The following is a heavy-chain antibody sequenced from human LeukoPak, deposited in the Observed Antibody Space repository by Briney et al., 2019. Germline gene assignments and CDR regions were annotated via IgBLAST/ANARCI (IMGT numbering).Heavy chain of an antibody. Sequence: GGSLRLSCAASEFSVGSNYMTWVRQAPGKGLEWVSLIYSGGSTYYADSVKGRFTISRDNSKNTLYLQMNSLRAEDTAVYYCAREARDGYYYYMDVWGKGTTVTISS. CDR2: IYSGGST. V-gene: IGHV3-66*01. J-gene: IGHJ6*03. CDR1: EFSVGSNY. CDR3: AREARDGYYYYMDV. D-gene: IGHD5-24*01.